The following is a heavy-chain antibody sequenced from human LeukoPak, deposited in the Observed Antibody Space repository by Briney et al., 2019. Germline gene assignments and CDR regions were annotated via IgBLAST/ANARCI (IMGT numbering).Heavy chain of an antibody. V-gene: IGHV3-48*03. Sequence: DPGGSLRLSCAASGFTFSSYEMNWVRQAPGKGLEWVSYISSSGSTIYYADSVKGRLTISRDNAKNSLYLQMNSLRAEDTAVYYCARDLYSGNSINYEPAYWGQGTLVIVSS. CDR3: ARDLYSGNSINYEPAY. CDR2: ISSSGSTI. D-gene: IGHD1-26*01. J-gene: IGHJ4*02. CDR1: GFTFSSYE.